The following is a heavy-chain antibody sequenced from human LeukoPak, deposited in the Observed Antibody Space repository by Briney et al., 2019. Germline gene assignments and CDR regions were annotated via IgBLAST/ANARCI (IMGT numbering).Heavy chain of an antibody. Sequence: PGGSLRLSCAASGFTFSSYSMNWVRQAPGKGPEWVSSFSSSSSYIYYGDSVKGRFTISRDNAKNTLYLQMNSLRAEDTAVYYCARAPYDSSGPYDYWGQGTLVTVSS. D-gene: IGHD3-22*01. J-gene: IGHJ4*02. CDR2: FSSSSSYI. V-gene: IGHV3-21*01. CDR3: ARAPYDSSGPYDY. CDR1: GFTFSSYS.